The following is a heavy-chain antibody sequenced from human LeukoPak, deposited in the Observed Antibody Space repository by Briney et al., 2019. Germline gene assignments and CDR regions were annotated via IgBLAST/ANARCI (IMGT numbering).Heavy chain of an antibody. CDR1: GFSFSSAW. Sequence: TGGSLRLSCAASGFSFSSAWMNWVRQVPGKGLEWVGRIKSKTDGGTTDYAAPVKGRFTISRDDSKNTLYPQLSSLKSEDTAVYYCTTGLSWLVLYWGQGTLVTVSS. CDR2: IKSKTDGGTT. V-gene: IGHV3-15*07. CDR3: TTGLSWLVLY. J-gene: IGHJ4*02. D-gene: IGHD6-19*01.